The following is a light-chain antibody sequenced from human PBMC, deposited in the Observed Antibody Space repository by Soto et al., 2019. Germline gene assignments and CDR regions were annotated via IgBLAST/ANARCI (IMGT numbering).Light chain of an antibody. J-gene: IGLJ3*02. CDR2: GNN. Sequence: QAVVTQPPSVSGAPGQRVTISCTGSSSNIGAGYDVHWYQQLPGTAPKLLIYGNNNRPSGVPDRFSGSKSGTSASLAITGLQAEDEADYYCQSYDSSLSGGVFGGGTKL. CDR1: SSNIGAGYD. V-gene: IGLV1-40*01. CDR3: QSYDSSLSGGV.